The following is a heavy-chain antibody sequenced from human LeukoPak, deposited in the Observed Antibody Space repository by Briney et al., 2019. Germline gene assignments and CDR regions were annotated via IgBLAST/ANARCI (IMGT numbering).Heavy chain of an antibody. D-gene: IGHD4-17*01. V-gene: IGHV1-8*01. CDR3: ARWSGSTVTTKQAFDI. CDR2: MNPNSGNT. CDR1: GYTFTSYD. J-gene: IGHJ3*02. Sequence: ASVKVSCKASGYTFTSYDINWVRQATGQGLEWMGWMNPNSGNTGYAQKFQGRVTMTRNTSISTAYMELSSLRSEDTAVYYSARWSGSTVTTKQAFDIWGQGTMVTVSS.